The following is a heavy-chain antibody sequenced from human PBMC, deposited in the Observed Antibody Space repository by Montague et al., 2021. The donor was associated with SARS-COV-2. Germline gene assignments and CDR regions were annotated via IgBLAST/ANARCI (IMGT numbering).Heavy chain of an antibody. CDR2: ISSSSSYI. V-gene: IGHV3-21*01. CDR1: GFTFSSYS. D-gene: IGHD3-10*01. CDR3: ARESPYYGSGSEGFDY. Sequence: SLRPSCAASGFTFSSYSMNWVRQAPGKGLEWVSSISSSSSYIYYADSVKGRFTISRDNAKNSLYLQMNSLRAEDTAVYYCARESPYYGSGSEGFDYWGQGTLVTVSS. J-gene: IGHJ4*02.